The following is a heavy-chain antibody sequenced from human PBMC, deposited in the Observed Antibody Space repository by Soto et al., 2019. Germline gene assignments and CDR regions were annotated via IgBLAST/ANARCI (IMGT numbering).Heavy chain of an antibody. V-gene: IGHV3-23*01. D-gene: IGHD3-10*01. CDR1: VFTFGSYA. CDR3: AAEASYYGSGSYYLT. CDR2: ISGSGGST. J-gene: IGHJ5*02. Sequence: PGGSLRLACAASVFTFGSYAMSWVRQAPGKGLEWVSAISGSGGSTYYADSVKGRFTISRDNSKNTLYLQMNSLRAEDTAVYYCAAEASYYGSGSYYLTWGQGTLVTVSS.